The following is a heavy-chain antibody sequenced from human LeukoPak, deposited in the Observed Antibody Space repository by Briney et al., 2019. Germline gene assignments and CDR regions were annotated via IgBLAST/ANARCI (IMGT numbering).Heavy chain of an antibody. CDR1: GGSISSYY. D-gene: IGHD1-26*01. Sequence: SEILSLTCTVSGGSISSYYWSWIRQPPGKGLEWIGYIYYSGSTNYNPSLKSRVTISVDTSKNQFSLKLSSVTAADTAVYYCARDSGSAGSFFDYWGQGTLVTVSS. J-gene: IGHJ4*02. CDR2: IYYSGST. V-gene: IGHV4-59*12. CDR3: ARDSGSAGSFFDY.